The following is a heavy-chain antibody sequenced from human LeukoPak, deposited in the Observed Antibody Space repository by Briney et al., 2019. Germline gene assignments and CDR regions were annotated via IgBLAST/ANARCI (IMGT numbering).Heavy chain of an antibody. Sequence: ASVKVSCKVSGYTLTELSMHWVRQAPGEGLEWMGGFDPEDGETIYAQKFQGRVTMTEDTSTDTAYMELSGLRSEDTAVYYCAVSTTTVTVFDYWGQGTLATVSS. V-gene: IGHV1-24*01. J-gene: IGHJ4*02. CDR2: FDPEDGET. D-gene: IGHD4-17*01. CDR3: AVSTTTVTVFDY. CDR1: GYTLTELS.